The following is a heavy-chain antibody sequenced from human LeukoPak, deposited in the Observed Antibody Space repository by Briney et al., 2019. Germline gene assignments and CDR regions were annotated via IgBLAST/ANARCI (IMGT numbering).Heavy chain of an antibody. CDR3: AKDRVLSYYYDSSGYSLPYYYGMDV. Sequence: GRSLRLSCAASGFTFSSYGMHWVRQAPGKGLEWVAVISYDGSNKYYADSVKGRFTISRDNSKNTLYLQMNSLRAEDTAVYYCAKDRVLSYYYDSSGYSLPYYYGMDVWGQGTTVTVSS. J-gene: IGHJ6*02. CDR2: ISYDGSNK. CDR1: GFTFSSYG. V-gene: IGHV3-30*18. D-gene: IGHD3-22*01.